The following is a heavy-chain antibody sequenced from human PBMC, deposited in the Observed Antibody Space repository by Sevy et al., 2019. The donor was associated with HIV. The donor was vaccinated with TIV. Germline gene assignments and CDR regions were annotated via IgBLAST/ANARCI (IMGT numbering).Heavy chain of an antibody. V-gene: IGHV3-7*01. Sequence: GGSLRLSCAASEFTFSNYWMSWVRQAPGKGLEWVANIKQDGSEIYYVDSVKGRFTISRDNAKNSLYLQMNSLRAEDTAVSYCARSGGGYDYGMDVWGQGTTVTVSS. CDR1: EFTFSNYW. CDR2: IKQDGSEI. CDR3: ARSGGGYDYGMDV. J-gene: IGHJ6*02. D-gene: IGHD2-8*02.